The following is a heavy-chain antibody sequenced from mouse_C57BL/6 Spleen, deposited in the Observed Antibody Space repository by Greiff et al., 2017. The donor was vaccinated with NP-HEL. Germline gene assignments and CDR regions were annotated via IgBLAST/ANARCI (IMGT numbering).Heavy chain of an antibody. CDR1: GFTFSSYA. Sequence: EVKVVESGGGLVKPGGSLKLSCAASGFTFSSYAMSWVRQTPEKRLEWVATISDGGSYTYYPDNVKGRFTISRDNAKNNLYLQMSHLKSEDTAMYYCARSVYPYYIDYWGQGTTLTVSS. CDR3: ARSVYPYYIDY. V-gene: IGHV5-4*03. CDR2: ISDGGSYT. J-gene: IGHJ2*01.